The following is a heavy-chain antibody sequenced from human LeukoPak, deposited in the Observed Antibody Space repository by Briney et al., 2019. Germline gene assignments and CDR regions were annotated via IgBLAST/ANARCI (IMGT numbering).Heavy chain of an antibody. Sequence: PSETLSLTCTVSGGSISSYYWSWIRQPPGKGLEWIGYIYYSGSTNYNPSLKSRVTISVDTSKNQFSLKLSSVTAADTAVYYCARHYGDYVPWFDYWGQGTLVTASS. CDR2: IYYSGST. CDR1: GGSISSYY. D-gene: IGHD4-17*01. V-gene: IGHV4-59*01. CDR3: ARHYGDYVPWFDY. J-gene: IGHJ4*02.